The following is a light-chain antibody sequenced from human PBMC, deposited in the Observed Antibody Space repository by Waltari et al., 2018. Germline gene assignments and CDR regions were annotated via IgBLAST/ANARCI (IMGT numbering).Light chain of an antibody. CDR2: DAS. V-gene: IGKV3-11*01. Sequence: EIVLTQSPATPSLSPGERATLSCRASQSVSSYLAWYQQKPGQAPRLLIYDASNRATGIPARFSGSGSGTDFTLTISSLEPEDFAVYYCQQRSNWWTFGQGTKVEIK. CDR3: QQRSNWWT. CDR1: QSVSSY. J-gene: IGKJ1*01.